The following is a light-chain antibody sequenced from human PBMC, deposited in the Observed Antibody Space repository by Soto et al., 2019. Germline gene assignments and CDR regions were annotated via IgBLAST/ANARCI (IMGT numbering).Light chain of an antibody. J-gene: IGKJ1*01. CDR3: QQYKDWPPWT. V-gene: IGKV3-15*01. Sequence: EIVMTQSPSTLSVSPGERTTLSCRASQSVSSSLAWYQKKPGQAPRLLIYGASTRAADVPARFSGSGSGTEFTLTITNLQSEDFAVYYCQQYKDWPPWTFGQGTKVDIK. CDR1: QSVSSS. CDR2: GAS.